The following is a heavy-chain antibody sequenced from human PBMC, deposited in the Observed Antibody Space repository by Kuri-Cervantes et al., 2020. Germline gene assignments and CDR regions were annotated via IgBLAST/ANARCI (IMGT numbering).Heavy chain of an antibody. D-gene: IGHD1-26*01. V-gene: IGHV2-70D*14. Sequence: SGPTLVKPTQTLTLTCTFSGFSLSTSGVGVGWIRQPPGKALEWLARIDWDDDKFYSTSLKTRLTISKDTSKNQVVLTMTNMDPVDTATYYCARIPGSGSPYVGLAFDIWGQGTMVTVSS. CDR3: ARIPGSGSPYVGLAFDI. J-gene: IGHJ3*02. CDR1: GFSLSTSGVG. CDR2: IDWDDDK.